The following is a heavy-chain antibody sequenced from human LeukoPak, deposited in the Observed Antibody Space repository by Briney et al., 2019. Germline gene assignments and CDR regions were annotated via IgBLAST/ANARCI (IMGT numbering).Heavy chain of an antibody. CDR1: GGTFSSYA. CDR3: ARAPKFRGVIIQAEFDP. V-gene: IGHV1-69*05. Sequence: GSSVKVSCKASGGTFSSYAISWVRQAPGQGLEWMGRISPIFGTANYAQKFQGRVTITTDESTSTAYMELSSLRSEYTAEYYCARAPKFRGVIIQAEFDPWGQGTLVTVSS. J-gene: IGHJ5*02. CDR2: ISPIFGTA. D-gene: IGHD3-10*01.